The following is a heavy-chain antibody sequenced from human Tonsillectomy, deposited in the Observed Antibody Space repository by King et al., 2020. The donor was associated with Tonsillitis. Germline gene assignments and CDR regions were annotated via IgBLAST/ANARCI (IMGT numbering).Heavy chain of an antibody. D-gene: IGHD4-17*01. CDR3: AKADYGAFYTVDY. J-gene: IGHJ4*02. CDR1: GFTFSSYG. CDR2: ISYDGGKN. Sequence: VQLVESGGGVVQPGRSLRLSCAPSGFTFSSYGMHWVRQAPGKGLEWVAAISYDGGKNYYADSVKGRFTISRDNSKNTLYLKMSSLRGEDTAVYYCAKADYGAFYTVDYWGQGTLVTVSS. V-gene: IGHV3-30*18.